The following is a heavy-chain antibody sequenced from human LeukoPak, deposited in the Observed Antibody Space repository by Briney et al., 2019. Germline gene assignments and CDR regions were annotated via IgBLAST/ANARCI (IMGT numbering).Heavy chain of an antibody. D-gene: IGHD3-3*01. CDR2: ISAYKGNT. CDR1: GYTYTSYG. V-gene: IGHV1-18*01. J-gene: IGHJ4*02. Sequence: GASVKVSCKASGYTYTSYGISWVRQAPGQRREWMGWISAYKGNTNYAQQLQGRVTMTTNTSTSTAYMELRSLRSDDTAVYYCARVAGYYDFWSGYFTPTPFDYWGQGTLVTVSS. CDR3: ARVAGYYDFWSGYFTPTPFDY.